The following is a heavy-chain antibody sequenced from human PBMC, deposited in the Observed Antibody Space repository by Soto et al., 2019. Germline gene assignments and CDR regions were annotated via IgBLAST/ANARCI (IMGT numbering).Heavy chain of an antibody. CDR2: SDLENGET. CDR1: GYTLTELS. CDR3: ARVLRGKDWFDP. D-gene: IGHD3-16*01. J-gene: IGHJ5*02. Sequence: ASVKVSCKVSGYTLTELSIHWVRQAPGEGLEWMGGSDLENGETIYAQRFQGRVTMTEESSADTPYMELSSLRSEDTAVYYCARVLRGKDWFDPWGQGTLVTVLL. V-gene: IGHV1-24*01.